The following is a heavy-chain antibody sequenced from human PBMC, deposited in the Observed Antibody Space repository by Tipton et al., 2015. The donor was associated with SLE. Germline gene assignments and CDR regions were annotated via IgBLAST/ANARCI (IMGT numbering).Heavy chain of an antibody. V-gene: IGHV3-74*01. J-gene: IGHJ4*02. CDR3: GRDHGYSSMRSAADY. CDR1: GISVSGSY. CDR2: INTDGSGK. D-gene: IGHD6-19*01. Sequence: SLRLSCEVSGISVSGSYMNWVRQAPGKGLEWVSRINTDGSGKTYADFVKGRFTISRDNAKNTLYLQMNSLSAEDTAVYYCGRDHGYSSMRSAADYWGQGTLVTVSS.